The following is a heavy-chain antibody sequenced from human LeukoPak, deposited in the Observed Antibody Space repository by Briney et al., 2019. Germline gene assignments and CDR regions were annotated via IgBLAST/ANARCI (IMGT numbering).Heavy chain of an antibody. Sequence: SETLSLTCAVYGGSFSGYYWSWIRQPPGKGLEWIGEINHSGSTNYNPSLKSRVTISVDTSKNQFSLELSSVTAADTAVYHCARGTVLRYFDWLSKRYGMDVWGQGTTVTVSS. V-gene: IGHV4-34*01. CDR3: ARGTVLRYFDWLSKRYGMDV. CDR2: INHSGST. J-gene: IGHJ6*02. D-gene: IGHD3-9*01. CDR1: GGSFSGYY.